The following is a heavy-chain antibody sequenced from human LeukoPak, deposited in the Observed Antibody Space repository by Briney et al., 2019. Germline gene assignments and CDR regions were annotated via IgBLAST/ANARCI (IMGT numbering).Heavy chain of an antibody. CDR1: GFTFSDYG. V-gene: IGHV3-33*01. Sequence: GGSLRLSCAASGFTFSDYGMYWVRQAPGKGLEWVALIWYDGGKKYYTDSVRGRFTISRDNSKNTLYLQMNSLRAEDTAVYYCVRYCNGGSCYRAAFDVWGPGTMVTVSS. CDR3: VRYCNGGSCYRAAFDV. CDR2: IWYDGGKK. J-gene: IGHJ3*01. D-gene: IGHD2-15*01.